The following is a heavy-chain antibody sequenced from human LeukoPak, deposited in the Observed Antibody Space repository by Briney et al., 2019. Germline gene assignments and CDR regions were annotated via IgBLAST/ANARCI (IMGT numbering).Heavy chain of an antibody. Sequence: PGGSLRLSCAASGFSFSSNGVSWVRQPPGKWLELLSFISGSSETIYYADCVKGRFPISRDNARKSLYLQMNPLRAEDTAVYYCASEFFPATTVPRDYWGQGTLVVIVSS. CDR3: ASEFFPATTVPRDY. J-gene: IGHJ4*02. D-gene: IGHD4-11*01. CDR2: ISGSSETI. V-gene: IGHV3-48*01. CDR1: GFSFSSNG.